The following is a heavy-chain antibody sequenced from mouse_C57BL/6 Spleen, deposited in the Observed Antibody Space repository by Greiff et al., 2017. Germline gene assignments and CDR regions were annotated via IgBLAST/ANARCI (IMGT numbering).Heavy chain of an antibody. CDR3: ARESPYYGSSYWYVDV. J-gene: IGHJ1*03. D-gene: IGHD1-1*01. CDR2: ILPGSGST. V-gene: IGHV1-9*01. Sequence: VMLVESGAELMKPGASVKLSCKATGYTFTGYWIEWVKQRPGHGLEWIGEILPGSGSTNYNEKFKGKATFTADTSSNTAYMQLSSLTTEDSAIYYCARESPYYGSSYWYVDVWGTGTTVTVSS. CDR1: GYTFTGYW.